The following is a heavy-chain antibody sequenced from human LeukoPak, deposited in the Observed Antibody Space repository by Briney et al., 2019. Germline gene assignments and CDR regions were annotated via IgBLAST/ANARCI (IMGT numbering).Heavy chain of an antibody. D-gene: IGHD2-2*01. V-gene: IGHV3-21*04. J-gene: IGHJ4*02. CDR3: AREPGPYCSSTSCPFDY. Sequence: GGSLRLSCAASGFTFSSYWMHWVRQAPGKGLEGVSSISSSSSYIYYADSVKGRFTISRDNAKNSLYLQMNSLRAEDTAVYYCAREPGPYCSSTSCPFDYWGQGTLVTVSS. CDR1: GFTFSSYW. CDR2: ISSSSSYI.